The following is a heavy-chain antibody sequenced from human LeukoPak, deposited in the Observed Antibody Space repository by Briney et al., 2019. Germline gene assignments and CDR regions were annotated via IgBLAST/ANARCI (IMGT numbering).Heavy chain of an antibody. CDR1: GYTFTSYG. V-gene: IGHV1-18*01. Sequence: GASVKVSCKASGYTFTSYGISWVRQAPGQGLEWMGWISAYNGNTNYAQKLQGRVTMTTDTSTSTAYMELRSLRSDGTAVYYCARDHGQWLVVGGHFDYWGQGTLVTVSS. J-gene: IGHJ4*02. D-gene: IGHD6-19*01. CDR2: ISAYNGNT. CDR3: ARDHGQWLVVGGHFDY.